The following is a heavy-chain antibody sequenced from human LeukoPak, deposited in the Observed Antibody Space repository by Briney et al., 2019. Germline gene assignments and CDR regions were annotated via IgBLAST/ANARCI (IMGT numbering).Heavy chain of an antibody. CDR2: IYHSGST. D-gene: IGHD6-13*01. CDR1: GYSISSGYY. V-gene: IGHV4-38-2*01. J-gene: IGHJ4*02. CDR3: ARAIAAAGTGDY. Sequence: SKTLSLTCAVSGYSISSGYYWGWIRQPPGKGLEWIGSIYHSGSTYYNPSLKSRVTISVDTSKNQFSLKLSSVTAADTAVYYCARAIAAAGTGDYWGQGTLVTVSS.